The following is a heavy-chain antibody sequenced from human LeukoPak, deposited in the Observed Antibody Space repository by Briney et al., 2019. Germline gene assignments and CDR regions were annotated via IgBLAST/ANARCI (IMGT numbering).Heavy chain of an antibody. CDR3: ARGPIVVVPAAIRSYFQH. CDR1: GGTFSSYA. V-gene: IGHV1-69*01. Sequence: ASVTVSFKASGGTFSSYAISWVRQAPGQGLEGVGGIIPIFGTANYAQKFQGRVTITADESTSTAYMELSSLRSEDTAVYYCARGPIVVVPAAIRSYFQHWGQGTLVTVSS. CDR2: IIPIFGTA. J-gene: IGHJ1*01. D-gene: IGHD2-2*02.